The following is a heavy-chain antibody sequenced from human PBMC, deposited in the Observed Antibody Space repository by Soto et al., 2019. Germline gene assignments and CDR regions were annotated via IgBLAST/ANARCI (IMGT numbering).Heavy chain of an antibody. D-gene: IGHD3-10*01. Sequence: SETLSLTCAVYGGSFSGYYWSWIHQPPGKXLEWIGEINHSGSTNYNPSLKSRVTISVDTSKNQFSLKLSSVTAADTAVYYCARGARILLWFGESPSFDPWGQGTLVTVSS. V-gene: IGHV4-34*01. CDR2: INHSGST. CDR3: ARGARILLWFGESPSFDP. CDR1: GGSFSGYY. J-gene: IGHJ5*02.